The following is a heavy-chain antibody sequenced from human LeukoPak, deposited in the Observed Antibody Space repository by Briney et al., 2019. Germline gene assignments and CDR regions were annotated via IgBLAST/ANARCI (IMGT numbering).Heavy chain of an antibody. CDR1: GYTFTSYD. V-gene: IGHV1-8*01. Sequence: ASVKVSCKASGYTFTSYDINWVRQATGQGLEWMGWTNPNSGNTGYAQKFQGRVTMTRNTSISTAYMELSSLRSEDTAVYYCARGLWGVTAVASTNWFDPWGQGTLVTVSS. CDR3: ARGLWGVTAVASTNWFDP. CDR2: TNPNSGNT. J-gene: IGHJ5*02. D-gene: IGHD3-16*01.